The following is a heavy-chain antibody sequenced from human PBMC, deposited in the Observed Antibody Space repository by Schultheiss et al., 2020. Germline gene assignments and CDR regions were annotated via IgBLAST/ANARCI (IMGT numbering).Heavy chain of an antibody. Sequence: GGSLRLSCAASGFTFSSYGMHWVRQAPGKGLEWVAVIWYDGSNKYYSDSVKGRFAISRDNSKNTLHLQMNNLRPDDTAVYYCAKVAGDIVVEPTAIYYHYFMDVWGKGTTVTVSS. CDR1: GFTFSSYG. D-gene: IGHD2-2*01. CDR2: IWYDGSNK. J-gene: IGHJ6*03. CDR3: AKVAGDIVVEPTAIYYHYFMDV. V-gene: IGHV3-30*02.